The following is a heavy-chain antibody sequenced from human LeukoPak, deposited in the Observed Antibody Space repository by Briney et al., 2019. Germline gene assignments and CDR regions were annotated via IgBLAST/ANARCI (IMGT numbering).Heavy chain of an antibody. J-gene: IGHJ3*02. V-gene: IGHV3-30*03. CDR2: ISYDGSNK. CDR1: GFTFSSYG. CDR3: AVIAVAGENDAFDI. D-gene: IGHD6-19*01. Sequence: GGSLRLSCAASGFTFSSYGMHWVRQAPGKGLEWVAVISYDGSNKYYADSVKGRFTISRDNSKNTLYLQMNSLRAEDTAAYYCAVIAVAGENDAFDIWGQGTMVTVSS.